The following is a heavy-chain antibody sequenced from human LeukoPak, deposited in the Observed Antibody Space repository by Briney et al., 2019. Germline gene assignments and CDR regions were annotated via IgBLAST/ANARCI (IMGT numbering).Heavy chain of an antibody. J-gene: IGHJ6*02. Sequence: ASVKVSCKHAVCTFNDYYLHWVGQAPGQGLVWMGWINPDSGGTNYAQEFQGRVTMTRDTSISTLSMDLSRLRSDDTAVYYCARDRGQRIVAALGMDVWGQGTTVTVSS. CDR3: ARDRGQRIVAALGMDV. CDR2: INPDSGGT. D-gene: IGHD5-12*01. V-gene: IGHV1-2*02. CDR1: VCTFNDYY.